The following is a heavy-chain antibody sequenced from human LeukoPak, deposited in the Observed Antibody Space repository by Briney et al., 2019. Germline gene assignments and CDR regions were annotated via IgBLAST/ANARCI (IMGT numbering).Heavy chain of an antibody. Sequence: SETLSLTCAVYGGSFSGYYWSWIRQPPGKGLEWIGEINHSGSTNYNPSLKSRVTISVDTSKNQFSLKLSSVTAADTAVYYCARMDIVVVPAATPYYYYGMDVWGQGTTVTVSS. CDR2: INHSGST. D-gene: IGHD2-2*02. V-gene: IGHV4-34*01. CDR1: GGSFSGYY. J-gene: IGHJ6*02. CDR3: ARMDIVVVPAATPYYYYGMDV.